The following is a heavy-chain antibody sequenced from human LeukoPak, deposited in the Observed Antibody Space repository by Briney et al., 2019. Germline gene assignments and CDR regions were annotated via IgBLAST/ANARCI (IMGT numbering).Heavy chain of an antibody. CDR3: AKSGSGRETNYYYYMDV. D-gene: IGHD6-19*01. CDR1: GFTFSSYS. J-gene: IGHJ6*03. Sequence: PGGSLRLSCAASGFTFSSYSMNWVRQAPGKGLEWVSYISSSSSTIYYADSVKGRFTISRDNAKNSLYLQMNSLRAEDTAVYYCAKSGSGRETNYYYYMDVWGKGTTVTVSS. V-gene: IGHV3-48*01. CDR2: ISSSSSTI.